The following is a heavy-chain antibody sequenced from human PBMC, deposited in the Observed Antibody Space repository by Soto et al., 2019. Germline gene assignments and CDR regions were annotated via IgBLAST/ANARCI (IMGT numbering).Heavy chain of an antibody. J-gene: IGHJ4*02. CDR2: SHSSGST. V-gene: IGHV4-59*08. CDR3: ARQFIAARLPGEFDY. D-gene: IGHD6-6*01. CDR1: GGSITNYY. Sequence: SETLSLTCTVSGGSITNYYWSWIRQSPGEGLQWIGYSHSSGSTDYNPSLKSRVTISVDTSKNQFSLKLSSVTAADTAVYYCARQFIAARLPGEFDYWGQGTLVTVSS.